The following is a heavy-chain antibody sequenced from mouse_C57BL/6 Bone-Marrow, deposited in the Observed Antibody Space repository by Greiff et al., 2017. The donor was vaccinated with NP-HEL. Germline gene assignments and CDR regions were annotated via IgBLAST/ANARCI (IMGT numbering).Heavy chain of an antibody. CDR1: GYAFTNYL. CDR3: ASKGDDGLGY. V-gene: IGHV1-54*01. CDR2: INPGSGGT. D-gene: IGHD1-3*01. J-gene: IGHJ2*01. Sequence: QVQLQQSGAELVRPGTSVKVSCKASGYAFTNYLIEWVKQRPGQGLEWIGVINPGSGGTNYNEKFKGKATLTADKSSSTAYMQLSSLTSEDSAVYFCASKGDDGLGYWGQGTTLTVSS.